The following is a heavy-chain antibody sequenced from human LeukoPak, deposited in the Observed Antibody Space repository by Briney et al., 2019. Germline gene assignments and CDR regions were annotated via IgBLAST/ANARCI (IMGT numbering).Heavy chain of an antibody. J-gene: IGHJ4*02. CDR1: GYTFTGYY. V-gene: IGHV1-2*02. CDR2: INPNSGGT. D-gene: IGHD6-13*01. Sequence: ASVKVSCKASGYTFTGYYMHWVRQAPGQGLEWMGWINPNSGGTNYAQKFQGRVTMTRDTSISTTYMELSRLRSDDTAVYYCATSEKIIAAAGLSLDYWGQGTLVTVSS. CDR3: ATSEKIIAAAGLSLDY.